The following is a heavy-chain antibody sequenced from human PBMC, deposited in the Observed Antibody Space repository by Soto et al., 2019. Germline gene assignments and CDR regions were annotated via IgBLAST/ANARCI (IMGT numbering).Heavy chain of an antibody. CDR3: ARGEQYSGRIFDY. V-gene: IGHV6-1*01. CDR2: TYYRSKWYY. J-gene: IGHJ4*01. D-gene: IGHD1-26*01. Sequence: PSQTLSLTRAITGDSVSSNSAGWSWVRQSPSRGLEWLGRTYYRSKWYYEYAVSVRGRITINPDTSKNQYSLQLNSVTPEDTAVYFCARGEQYSGRIFDYWGQGTLVTVPS. CDR1: GDSVSSNSAG.